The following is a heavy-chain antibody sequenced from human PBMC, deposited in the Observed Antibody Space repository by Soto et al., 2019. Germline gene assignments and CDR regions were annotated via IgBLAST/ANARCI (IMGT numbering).Heavy chain of an antibody. D-gene: IGHD5-12*01. J-gene: IGHJ5*01. CDR2: IYYSGST. V-gene: IGHV4-59*01. CDR3: AGYVDIVATIQDWFDS. CDR1: GGSISSYY. Sequence: SETLSLTCTVSGGSISSYYWSWIRQPPGKGLEWIGYIYYSGSTNYNPSLKSRVTISVDTSKNQFSLKLSSVTAADTAVYYCAGYVDIVATIQDWFDSWGQGTLVTVSS.